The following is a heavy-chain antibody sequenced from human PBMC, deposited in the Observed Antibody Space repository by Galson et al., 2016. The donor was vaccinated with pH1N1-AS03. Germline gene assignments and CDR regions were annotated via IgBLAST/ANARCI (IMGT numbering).Heavy chain of an antibody. CDR1: GGTLSTFA. Sequence: SVKVSCKASGGTLSTFAISWVRQAPGQGLEWMGGFISLYDKANYAPKFQDRVTITAAESTNTAFMELSSLRSEDTAVYYCARAGRYCVDGACHHRTDGSGIWGQATEVTVSS. CDR2: FISLYDKA. J-gene: IGHJ3*02. CDR3: ARAGRYCVDGACHHRTDGSGI. D-gene: IGHD3-10*01. V-gene: IGHV1-69*13.